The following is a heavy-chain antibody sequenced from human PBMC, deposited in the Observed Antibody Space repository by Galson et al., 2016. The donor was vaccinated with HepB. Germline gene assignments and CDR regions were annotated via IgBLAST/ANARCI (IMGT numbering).Heavy chain of an antibody. V-gene: IGHV3-74*03. CDR3: ARAPLEMATIQRGYFDY. CDR1: GFTFRTYW. D-gene: IGHD5-24*01. CDR2: ISSDGLTT. Sequence: SLRLSCAASGFTFRTYWMHWVRQSPGMGLVWVSRISSDGLTTTYADSVKGRFTISRDNAKNSLYLQMNSLRDEDTAVYYCARAPLEMATIQRGYFDYWGQGTLVTVSS. J-gene: IGHJ4*02.